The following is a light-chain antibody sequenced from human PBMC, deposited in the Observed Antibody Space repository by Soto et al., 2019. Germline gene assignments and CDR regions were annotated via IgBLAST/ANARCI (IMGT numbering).Light chain of an antibody. CDR3: QQYDIPPST. Sequence: DIQMTQSPASLSASVGDRVTISCQASQDISRYLNWYQHKPGRAPQLLINDVSSVETGVPSRFSATGSGTEFTLTINGLQPEDLATYYCQQYDIPPSTFGGGTKVAIK. CDR2: DVS. CDR1: QDISRY. J-gene: IGKJ4*01. V-gene: IGKV1-33*01.